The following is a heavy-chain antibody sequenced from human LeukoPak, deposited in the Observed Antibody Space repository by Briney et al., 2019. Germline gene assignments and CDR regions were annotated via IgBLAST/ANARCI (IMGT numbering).Heavy chain of an antibody. J-gene: IGHJ4*02. Sequence: PSETLSLTCAVSADSFSSHYWTWIRQPPGKGLEWIGYISYIGSTNYNPSLKSRVTISVDTSKNQFSLRVNSVTAADTAVYYCARSYLVRLPRPFDVWGQGTLATVSS. D-gene: IGHD2/OR15-2a*01. CDR1: ADSFSSHY. V-gene: IGHV4-59*11. CDR2: ISYIGST. CDR3: ARSYLVRLPRPFDV.